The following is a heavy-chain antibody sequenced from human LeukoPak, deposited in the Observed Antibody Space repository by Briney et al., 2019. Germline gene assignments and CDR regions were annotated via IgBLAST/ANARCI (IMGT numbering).Heavy chain of an antibody. J-gene: IGHJ4*02. CDR3: ARVHGAYPFDL. CDR2: ISISSSTI. D-gene: IGHD4/OR15-4a*01. V-gene: IGHV3-48*01. Sequence: GGSLRLSCAASVFTFSSNSMNWVRQAPGKGLEWVSYISISSSTIYYADSVKGRFTISRDNAKNSLYLQMNSLRAEDTAVYYCARVHGAYPFDLWGQGTLVTVSS. CDR1: VFTFSSNS.